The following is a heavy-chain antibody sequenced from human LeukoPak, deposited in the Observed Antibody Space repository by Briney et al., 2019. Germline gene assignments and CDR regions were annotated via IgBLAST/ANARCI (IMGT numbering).Heavy chain of an antibody. CDR2: ISSSGSTI. V-gene: IGHV3-48*03. D-gene: IGHD2/OR15-2a*01. CDR1: GFTFSSYE. CDR3: ARDGPRISSTDYYYGMDV. J-gene: IGHJ6*04. Sequence: GGSLRLSCAASGFTFSSYEMNWVRQAPGKGLEWVSYISSSGSTIYYADSVKGRFTISRNNAKNSLYLQMNSLRAEDTAVYYCARDGPRISSTDYYYGMDVWGKGTTVTVSS.